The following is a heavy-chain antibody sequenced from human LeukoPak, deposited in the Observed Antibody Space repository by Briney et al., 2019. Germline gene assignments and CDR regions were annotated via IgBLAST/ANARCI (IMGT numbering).Heavy chain of an antibody. CDR1: GGSFSGYY. CDR3: ARGWRRLFNGSGSYFSISRSWFDH. V-gene: IGHV4-34*01. D-gene: IGHD3-10*01. CDR2: INHSGST. Sequence: KPWAPLSLPGAVYGGSFSGYYWSWIRQPPGKGREWIGEINHSGSTNYNPSLKSRVTISVAPSKNQFSLKLSSVTAADTAVYYCARGWRRLFNGSGSYFSISRSWFDHWGQGTLVTVSS. J-gene: IGHJ5*02.